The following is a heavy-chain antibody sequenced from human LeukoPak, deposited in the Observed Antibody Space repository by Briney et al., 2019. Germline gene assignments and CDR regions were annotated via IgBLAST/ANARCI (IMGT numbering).Heavy chain of an antibody. CDR3: ATLEIGDYYFDY. J-gene: IGHJ4*02. CDR2: IYYSGST. D-gene: IGHD3-16*01. CDR1: GGSISSYY. V-gene: IGHV4-59*08. Sequence: TSETLSLTCTVSGGSISSYYWSWIRQPPGKGLEWIGYIYYSGSTNYNPSLKSRVTISVDTSKNQFSLKLSSVTAADTAVYYCATLEIGDYYFDYWGQGTLVTVSS.